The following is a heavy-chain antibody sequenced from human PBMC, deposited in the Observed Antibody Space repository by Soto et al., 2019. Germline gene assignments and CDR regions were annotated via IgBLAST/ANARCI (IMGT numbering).Heavy chain of an antibody. Sequence: SVNVSCKASGGTFSSYAISWVRQAPGQGLEWMGGIIPIFGTANYAQKFQGRVTITADESTSTAYMELSSLRSEDTAVYYCARDKGSSGGYYYYGMDVWGQGTTGTVSS. CDR3: ARDKGSSGGYYYYGMDV. CDR2: IIPIFGTA. V-gene: IGHV1-69*13. J-gene: IGHJ6*02. CDR1: GGTFSSYA. D-gene: IGHD6-6*01.